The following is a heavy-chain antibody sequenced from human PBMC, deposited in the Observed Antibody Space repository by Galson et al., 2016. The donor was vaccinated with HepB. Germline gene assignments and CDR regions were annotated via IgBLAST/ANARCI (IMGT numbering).Heavy chain of an antibody. V-gene: IGHV3-23*01. D-gene: IGHD1-1*01. J-gene: IGHJ4*02. CDR2: ISPRRTT. CDR3: AKERLVRRIFDH. Sequence: SLRLSCAASGFVSSNFSLSWVRQAPGKGLEWVASISPRRTTYYSDSGQGRLTISRDNSNNTLYLQINGLRAEDTAVYYCAKERLVRRIFDHWGQGTLHTVSS. CDR1: GFVSSNFS.